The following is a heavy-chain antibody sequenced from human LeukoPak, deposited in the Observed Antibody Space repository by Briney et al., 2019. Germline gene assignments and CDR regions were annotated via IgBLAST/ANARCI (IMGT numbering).Heavy chain of an antibody. V-gene: IGHV1-8*01. D-gene: IGHD4-17*01. Sequence: ASVKVSCKASGYTFTSYDINWVRQATGQGLEWMGWMNPNSGNTGYAQKFQGRVTMTRNTSISTAHMELSSLRSEDTAVYYCARVGGDTVTNRYWGQGTLVTVSS. CDR1: GYTFTSYD. CDR3: ARVGGDTVTNRY. J-gene: IGHJ4*02. CDR2: MNPNSGNT.